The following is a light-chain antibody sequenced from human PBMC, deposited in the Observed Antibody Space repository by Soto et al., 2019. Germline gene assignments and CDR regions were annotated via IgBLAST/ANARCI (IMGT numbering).Light chain of an antibody. CDR1: SSDVGGYKY. Sequence: QSALTQPASVSGSPGQSITISCTGTSSDVGGYKYVSWYQHHPGKAPKLMIYEVSNRPSGVSNRFSGSKSGNTASLTIFGLQAEDEADYYCFSYTSSNTRVFGGGTKVTVL. V-gene: IGLV2-14*01. CDR2: EVS. CDR3: FSYTSSNTRV. J-gene: IGLJ3*02.